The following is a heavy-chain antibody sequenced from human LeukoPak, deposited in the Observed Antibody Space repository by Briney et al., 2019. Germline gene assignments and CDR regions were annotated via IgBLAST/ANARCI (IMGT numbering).Heavy chain of an antibody. Sequence: ASVKVSCKASGYTFTGYYMHWVRQAPGQGLEWMGWINPNSGVTDYAQKFQGRVTMTRDTSISTAYMEVSSLRSDDTAVYYCARGLYYYDSSGYSYWRQGTLVTVSS. CDR2: INPNSGVT. J-gene: IGHJ4*02. CDR1: GYTFTGYY. D-gene: IGHD3-22*01. CDR3: ARGLYYYDSSGYSY. V-gene: IGHV1-2*02.